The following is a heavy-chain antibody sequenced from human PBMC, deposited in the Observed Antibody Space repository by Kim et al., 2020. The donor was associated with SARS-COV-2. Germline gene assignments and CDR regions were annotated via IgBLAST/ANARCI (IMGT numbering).Heavy chain of an antibody. CDR2: ISSSGSTI. V-gene: IGHV3-11*04. J-gene: IGHJ6*02. Sequence: GGSLRLSCAASGFTFSDYYMSWIRQAPGKGLEWVSYISSSGSTIYYADSVKGQFTISRDNAKNSLYLQMNSLRAEDTAVYYCAREYYDTRSYGMDVWGQGTTVTVSS. CDR3: AREYYDTRSYGMDV. CDR1: GFTFSDYY. D-gene: IGHD3-22*01.